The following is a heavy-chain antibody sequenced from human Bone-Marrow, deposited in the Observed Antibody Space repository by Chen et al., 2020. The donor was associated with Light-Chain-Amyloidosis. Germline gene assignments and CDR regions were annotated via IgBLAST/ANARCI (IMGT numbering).Heavy chain of an antibody. V-gene: IGHV3-9*01. CDR2: ISWNGEDI. CDR1: GFTFDDYA. CDR3: AKDFHFGSGTSHGALDI. D-gene: IGHD3-10*01. Sequence: EVQLVESGGDLVQPGRSLRLSCIASGFTFDDYAMHWVRQVPGKGLEWVSVISWNGEDIGYADSVKGRFIIYRDNAKNSLDLQMNSLRVEDTALYYCAKDFHFGSGTSHGALDIWGRGTMVTVSS. J-gene: IGHJ3*02.